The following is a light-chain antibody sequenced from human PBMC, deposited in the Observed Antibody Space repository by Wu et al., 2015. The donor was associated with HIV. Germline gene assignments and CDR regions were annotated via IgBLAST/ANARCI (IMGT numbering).Light chain of an antibody. V-gene: IGKV1-5*03. CDR1: QSVGSW. J-gene: IGKJ2*03. Sequence: DIQMTQSPSTLSASVGDRVTITCRASQSVGSWLAWYQQKPGKAPNLLIYKTSTLEDGVPSRFRGSGSGTEFTLTISSLQPDDPATYYCQQYSSYSSYSFGQGTKLEIK. CDR2: KTS. CDR3: QQYSSYSSYS.